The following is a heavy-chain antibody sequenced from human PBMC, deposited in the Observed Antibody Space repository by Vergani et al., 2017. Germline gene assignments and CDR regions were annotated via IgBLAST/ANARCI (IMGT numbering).Heavy chain of an antibody. D-gene: IGHD3-10*01. Sequence: EVQLVESGGGLVQPGGSLRLSCAASGFTFSSYEMNWVRQAPGKGLEWVSYISSSGSTIYYADSVKGRFTISRDNAKNSLYLQMNSLRAEDTAVYYCARAVMVRGVIPFDYWGQGTLVTVSS. CDR3: ARAVMVRGVIPFDY. CDR2: ISSSGSTI. CDR1: GFTFSSYE. V-gene: IGHV3-48*03. J-gene: IGHJ4*02.